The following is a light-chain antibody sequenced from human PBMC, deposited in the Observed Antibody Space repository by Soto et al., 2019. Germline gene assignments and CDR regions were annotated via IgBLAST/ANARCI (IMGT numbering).Light chain of an antibody. CDR3: AAWDDSLSGYL. CDR2: ATN. CDR1: HSNIETNS. V-gene: IGLV1-44*01. J-gene: IGLJ1*01. Sequence: QSVLTQPPSASWTPGQRVTISCSGSHSNIETNSVNWYQQLPGTAPKLLIFATNQRPSGVPDRFSGSKSGTSASLAISGLQSDDEADYYCAAWDDSLSGYLFGTGTKVTVL.